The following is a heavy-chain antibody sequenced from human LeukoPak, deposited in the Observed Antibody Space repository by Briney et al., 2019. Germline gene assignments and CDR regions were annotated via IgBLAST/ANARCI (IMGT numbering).Heavy chain of an antibody. J-gene: IGHJ5*02. CDR3: ARTYGPGSNGEFDH. CDR1: GFSVTSYG. CDR2: IKQDGSEK. D-gene: IGHD3-10*01. Sequence: PGGSLRLSCSASGFSVTSYGMSWVRHAPGKGLEWVANIKQDGSEKDYMDSVKGRFTISRDNPKNSLYLQMNSLRAEDTAVYYCARTYGPGSNGEFDHRGQGPLVTVSS. V-gene: IGHV3-7*03.